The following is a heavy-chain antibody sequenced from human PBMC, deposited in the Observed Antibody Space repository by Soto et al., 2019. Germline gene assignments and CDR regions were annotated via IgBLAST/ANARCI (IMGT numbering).Heavy chain of an antibody. Sequence: GSLRLSCAASGFTFSNAWMNWVRQAPGKGLEWVGRIKSKTDGGTTDYAAPVKGRFTISRDDSKNTLYLQMNSLKTEDTAVYYCTTGVKYYDSSGYFDYWGQGTLVTVSS. D-gene: IGHD3-22*01. V-gene: IGHV3-15*07. J-gene: IGHJ4*02. CDR2: IKSKTDGGTT. CDR3: TTGVKYYDSSGYFDY. CDR1: GFTFSNAW.